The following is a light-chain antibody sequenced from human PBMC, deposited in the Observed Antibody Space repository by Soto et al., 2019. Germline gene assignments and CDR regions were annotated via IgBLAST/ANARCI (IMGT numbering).Light chain of an antibody. Sequence: VLIPSPATLSLSPGERDTLSCRASQSVSSYLAWYQQKPGQAPRLLIYGASNRASGIPDRFSGIGSGTDFTRSIGRLEPGEFAGYLWQQDGSSGTCGQGTKVDIK. CDR1: QSVSSY. CDR3: QQDGSSGT. V-gene: IGKV3-20*01. J-gene: IGKJ1*01. CDR2: GAS.